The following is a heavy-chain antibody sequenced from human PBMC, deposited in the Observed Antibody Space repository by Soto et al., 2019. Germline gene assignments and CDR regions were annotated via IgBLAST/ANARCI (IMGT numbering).Heavy chain of an antibody. Sequence: PSETLSLTCTVSGGSISSGDYYWSWIRQPPGKGLEWIGYIYYSGSTYYNPSLKSRVTISVDTSKNQFSLKLSSVTAADTAVYYCARESIAADTNWFDPWGQGTLVTVSS. D-gene: IGHD6-13*01. CDR2: IYYSGST. CDR1: GGSISSGDYY. CDR3: ARESIAADTNWFDP. V-gene: IGHV4-30-4*01. J-gene: IGHJ5*02.